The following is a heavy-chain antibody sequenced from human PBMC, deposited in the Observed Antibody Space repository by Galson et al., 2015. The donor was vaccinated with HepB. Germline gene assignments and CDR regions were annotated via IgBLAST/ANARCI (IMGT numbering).Heavy chain of an antibody. V-gene: IGHV3-30*02. J-gene: IGHJ4*02. CDR2: IRYDGSTK. D-gene: IGHD2-8*01. CDR1: GFTFSSYG. Sequence: SLRLSCAASGFTFSSYGMHWVRQAPGRGLEWVAFIRYDGSTKSYADSVKGRFTVPRDNSNNTLSLQMNNLGTEDTAIYYCAKTLIVHLWPFLWGQGTLVTVSS. CDR3: AKTLIVHLWPFL.